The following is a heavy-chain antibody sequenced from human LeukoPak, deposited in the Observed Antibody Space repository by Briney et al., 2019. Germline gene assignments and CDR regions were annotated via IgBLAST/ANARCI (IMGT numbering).Heavy chain of an antibody. CDR1: GFTFSSYG. J-gene: IGHJ4*02. D-gene: IGHD3-9*01. CDR2: IRYDGRNK. CDR3: AKGVYYNILTGFRIAKTPSFDY. V-gene: IGHV3-30*02. Sequence: GGSLRLSCAASGFTFSSYGMHWVRQAPGKGLEWVAFIRYDGRNKYYADPVKGRFTISRDNSKNTLYLQMNSLRAEDTAVYYCAKGVYYNILTGFRIAKTPSFDYWGQGNLVTVSS.